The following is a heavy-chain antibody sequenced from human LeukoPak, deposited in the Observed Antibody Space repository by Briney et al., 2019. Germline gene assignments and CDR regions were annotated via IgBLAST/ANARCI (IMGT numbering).Heavy chain of an antibody. CDR3: ARAPGGYFDY. J-gene: IGHJ4*02. V-gene: IGHV3-21*01. CDR1: GFTFDDYG. D-gene: IGHD3-10*01. CDR2: ISSSSSYI. Sequence: GGSLRLSCAASGFTFDDYGMSWVRQAPGKGLEWVSSISSSSSYIYYADSVKGRFTISRDNAKNSLYLQMNSLRAEDTAVYYCARAPGGYFDYWGQGTLVTVSS.